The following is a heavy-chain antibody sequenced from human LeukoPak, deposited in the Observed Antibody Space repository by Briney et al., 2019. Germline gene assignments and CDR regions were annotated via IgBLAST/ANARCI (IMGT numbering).Heavy chain of an antibody. CDR1: GYTFTSYG. Sequence: GASVKVSCKASGYTFTSYGISWVRQAPGQGLEWMGWISAYNGNTNYAQKLQGRVTMTTDTSTSTADMELRSLRSDDTAVYSCARDGGYCSGGSCYGLGWFDPWGQGTLVTVSS. CDR3: ARDGGYCSGGSCYGLGWFDP. J-gene: IGHJ5*02. D-gene: IGHD2-15*01. CDR2: ISAYNGNT. V-gene: IGHV1-18*01.